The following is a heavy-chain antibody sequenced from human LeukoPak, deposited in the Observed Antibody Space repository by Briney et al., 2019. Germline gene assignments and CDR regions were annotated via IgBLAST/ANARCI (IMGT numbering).Heavy chain of an antibody. CDR2: ISSSSSYT. D-gene: IGHD6-13*01. V-gene: IGHV3-11*03. Sequence: PSETLSLTCTVSGGSISDSSYYWGWIRQPPWKGLEWVSYISSSSSYTNFADSVKGRFTISRDNAKNSLYLQMNGLRAEDTAVYYCATGQQLAPGQVHWGQGTLVTVSS. CDR1: GGSISDSSYY. J-gene: IGHJ4*02. CDR3: ATGQQLAPGQVH.